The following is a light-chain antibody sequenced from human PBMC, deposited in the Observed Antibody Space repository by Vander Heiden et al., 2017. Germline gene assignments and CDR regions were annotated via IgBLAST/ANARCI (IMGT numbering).Light chain of an antibody. V-gene: IGKV1-39*01. CDR3: QQTYIAPHT. Sequence: DIQMTQSPSSLSASVGDKVTIPCRASQDVSVYLNWFQQQPGKAPKLLVSGVSNLQSGVPSRFSGSGSGTDFTLTITSLQPEDSATYFCQQTYIAPHTFGQGTKLQIK. CDR2: GVS. CDR1: QDVSVY. J-gene: IGKJ2*01.